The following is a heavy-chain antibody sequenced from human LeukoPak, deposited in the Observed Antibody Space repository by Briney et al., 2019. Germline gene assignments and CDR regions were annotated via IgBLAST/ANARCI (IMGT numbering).Heavy chain of an antibody. D-gene: IGHD6-13*01. CDR3: ARAIAAAAGYYFDY. CDR1: GFTFGNYG. CDR2: INWNGGST. V-gene: IGHV3-20*04. J-gene: IGHJ4*02. Sequence: GGSLRLSCAASGFTFGNYGMSWVRQAPGKGLEWVSGINWNGGSTGYADSVEGRFTISRDNAKNSQYLQMNSLRAEDTALYYCARAIAAAAGYYFDYWGQGTLVTVSS.